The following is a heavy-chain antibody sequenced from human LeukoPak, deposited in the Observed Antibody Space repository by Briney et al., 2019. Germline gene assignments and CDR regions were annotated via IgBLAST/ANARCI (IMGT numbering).Heavy chain of an antibody. V-gene: IGHV3-7*01. J-gene: IGHJ3*02. CDR2: IKQDGSEK. CDR3: ARVRDYVWGSYRSPDAFDI. Sequence: PGGSLRLSCAASGFTFSSYWMSWVRQAPGKGLEWVANIKQDGSEKYYVDSVKGRFTISRDNAKNSLYLQMNSLRAEDTAVYYCARVRDYVWGSYRSPDAFDIWGQGTMVTVSS. D-gene: IGHD3-16*02. CDR1: GFTFSSYW.